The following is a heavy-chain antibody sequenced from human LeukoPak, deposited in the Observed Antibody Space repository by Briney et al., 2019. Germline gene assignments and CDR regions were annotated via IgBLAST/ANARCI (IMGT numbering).Heavy chain of an antibody. V-gene: IGHV3-23*01. D-gene: IGHD6-19*01. CDR1: GFTFSSYA. Sequence: HSGGSLRLSCAASGFTFSSYAMSWVRQAPGKGLEWVSAISGSGGSTYYADSVKGRFTISRDNSKNTLYLRMNSLRAEDTAVYYCAKDPVRESSGWYNYWGQGTLVTVSS. J-gene: IGHJ4*02. CDR2: ISGSGGST. CDR3: AKDPVRESSGWYNY.